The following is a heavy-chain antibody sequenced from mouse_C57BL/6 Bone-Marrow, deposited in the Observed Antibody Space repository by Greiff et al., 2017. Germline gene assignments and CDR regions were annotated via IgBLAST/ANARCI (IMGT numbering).Heavy chain of an antibody. CDR3: ARKMVTTVVADYFDY. CDR2: ILTGSGST. D-gene: IGHD1-1*01. V-gene: IGHV1-9*01. Sequence: QVQLQQPGAELVKPGASVKLSCKATGYTFTGYWIEWVKQRPGHGLEWIGEILTGSGSTNYNEKFKGKATFTADTSSNTAYMQLSSLTTEDSAIYYCARKMVTTVVADYFDYWGQGTTLTVSS. J-gene: IGHJ2*01. CDR1: GYTFTGYW.